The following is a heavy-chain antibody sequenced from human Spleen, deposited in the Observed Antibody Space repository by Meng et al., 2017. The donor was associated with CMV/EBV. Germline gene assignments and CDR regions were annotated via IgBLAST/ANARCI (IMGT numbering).Heavy chain of an antibody. CDR3: ARSYDFWSASFDY. Sequence: GESLKISCAASGFTFSGYEMNWVRLAPGKGLEWVSYISSSGNTKYYADSVKGRFTISRDNAKSSLYLPMNSLRVEDTAVYYCARSYDFWSASFDYWGQGTLVTVSS. CDR2: ISSSGNTK. D-gene: IGHD3-3*01. CDR1: GFTFSGYE. J-gene: IGHJ4*02. V-gene: IGHV3-48*03.